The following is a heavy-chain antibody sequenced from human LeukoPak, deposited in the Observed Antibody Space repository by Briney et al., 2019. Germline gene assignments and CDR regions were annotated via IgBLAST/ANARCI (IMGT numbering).Heavy chain of an antibody. CDR1: GFTFSSYA. J-gene: IGHJ4*02. CDR2: ISYDGSNK. D-gene: IGHD6-19*01. V-gene: IGHV3-30-3*01. Sequence: RGSLRLSCAASGFTFSSYAMHWVRQAPGKGLEWVAVISYDGSNKYYADSVKGRFTISRDNSKNTLYLQMNSLRAEDTAVYYCARDPQWLVVSHFDYWGQGTLVTVSS. CDR3: ARDPQWLVVSHFDY.